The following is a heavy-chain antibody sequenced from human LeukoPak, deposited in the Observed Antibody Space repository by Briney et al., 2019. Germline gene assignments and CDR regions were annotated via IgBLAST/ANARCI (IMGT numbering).Heavy chain of an antibody. CDR1: GYTLTELS. CDR2: FDPEDGET. Sequence: ASVKVSCKVSGYTLTELSMHWVRQAPGKGLEWMGGFDPEDGETIYAQKFQGRVTMTEDTSTDTAYMELSSLRSEDTAVYYCATDSSDSGSYWEFDYWGQGTLVTVSS. CDR3: ATDSSDSGSYWEFDY. V-gene: IGHV1-24*01. D-gene: IGHD1-26*01. J-gene: IGHJ4*02.